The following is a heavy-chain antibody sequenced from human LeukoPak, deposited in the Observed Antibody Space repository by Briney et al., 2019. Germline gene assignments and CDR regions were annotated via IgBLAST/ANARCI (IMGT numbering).Heavy chain of an antibody. J-gene: IGHJ4*02. D-gene: IGHD3-22*01. CDR2: IYYSGST. CDR1: GGSISSYY. CDR3: ARMTSDYYDSSGYYPFDY. V-gene: IGHV4-59*01. Sequence: SETLSLTCTVSGGSISSYYWSWIRQPPGKGLEWIGYIYYSGSTNYNPSLKSRVTISVDTSKNQFSLKLSSVTAADTAVYYCARMTSDYYDSSGYYPFDYWGQGTLVTVSS.